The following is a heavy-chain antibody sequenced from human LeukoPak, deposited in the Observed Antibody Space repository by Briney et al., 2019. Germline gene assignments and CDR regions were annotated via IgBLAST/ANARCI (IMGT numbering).Heavy chain of an antibody. J-gene: IGHJ5*02. Sequence: GASVKVSCKASGGTFSSYAISWVRQAPGQGLEWMGGIIPIFGTANYAQKFQGRVTITADKSTSTAYMELSSLRSEDTAVYYCARDALNYYDSSGQPYNWFDPWGQGTLVTVSS. CDR3: ARDALNYYDSSGQPYNWFDP. CDR2: IIPIFGTA. D-gene: IGHD3-22*01. V-gene: IGHV1-69*06. CDR1: GGTFSSYA.